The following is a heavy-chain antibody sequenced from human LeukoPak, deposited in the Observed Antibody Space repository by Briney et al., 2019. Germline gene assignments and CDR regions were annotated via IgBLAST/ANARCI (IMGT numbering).Heavy chain of an antibody. D-gene: IGHD3-10*01. CDR2: ISAYNGNT. J-gene: IGHJ4*02. CDR3: ARAGITMVRGVIITKYYFDY. V-gene: IGHV1-18*01. Sequence: ASVKVSCKASGYTFTSYGISWVRQAPGQGLEWMGWISAYNGNTNYAQKLQGRATMTTDTSTSTAYMELRSLRSDDTAVYYCARAGITMVRGVIITKYYFDYWGQGTLVTVSS. CDR1: GYTFTSYG.